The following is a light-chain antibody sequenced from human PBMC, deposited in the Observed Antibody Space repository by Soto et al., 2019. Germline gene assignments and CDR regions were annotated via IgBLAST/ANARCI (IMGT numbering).Light chain of an antibody. Sequence: QAVVTQPPSVSGAPGQRVTISCTGSSSNIGAGYDVHWYQQLPGTAPKLLIYGNSNRPSGVPDRFSGSKSGTSASLAITGLQAEYEADYYCQSYDSSLSGYWVFGGGTKLTVL. CDR1: SSNIGAGYD. CDR2: GNS. V-gene: IGLV1-40*01. J-gene: IGLJ3*02. CDR3: QSYDSSLSGYWV.